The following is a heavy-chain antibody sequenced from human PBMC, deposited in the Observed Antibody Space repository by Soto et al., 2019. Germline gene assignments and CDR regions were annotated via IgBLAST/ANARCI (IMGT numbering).Heavy chain of an antibody. CDR3: TRRSRWYYYGTASYYNLWFDS. CDR1: GHSINNAAYY. CDR2: IHNSEST. D-gene: IGHD3-10*01. Sequence: SETLSLTCTVSGHSINNAAYYWGWIRHPPGKGLEWIGSIHNSESTYFNPSLKSRVTISVDTSKNQFSLKLSSVTAADTAVYFCTRRSRWYYYGTASYYNLWFDSWGQGSLVT. J-gene: IGHJ5*01. V-gene: IGHV4-39*01.